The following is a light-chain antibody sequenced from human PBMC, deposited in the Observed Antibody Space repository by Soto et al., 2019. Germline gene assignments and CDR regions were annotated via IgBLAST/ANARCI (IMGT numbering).Light chain of an antibody. CDR1: QSVSSN. CDR3: QQYNNWPPLT. CDR2: GAS. V-gene: IGKV3-15*01. J-gene: IGKJ4*01. Sequence: EXXMTXXXXTLSVSPGERATLSCRASQSVSSNLAWYQQKPGQAPRLLIYGASTRATGIPARFSGSGSGTEFTLTISSLQSEDFAVYYCQQYNNWPPLTFGGGTKVEIK.